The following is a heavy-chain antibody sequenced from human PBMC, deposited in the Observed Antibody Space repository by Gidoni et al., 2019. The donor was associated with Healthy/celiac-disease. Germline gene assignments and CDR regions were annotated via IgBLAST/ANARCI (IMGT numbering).Heavy chain of an antibody. CDR1: GFTFSSYW. J-gene: IGHJ5*02. D-gene: IGHD6-13*01. V-gene: IGHV3-7*03. Sequence: EVQLVESGGGLVQPGGSLRLSCAASGFTFSSYWMSWVRQAPGKGLEWVANIKQDGSEKYYVDSVKGRFTISRDNAKNSLYLQMNSLRAEDTAVYYCAREVWEQQLVLWSWFDPWGQGTLVTVSS. CDR3: AREVWEQQLVLWSWFDP. CDR2: IKQDGSEK.